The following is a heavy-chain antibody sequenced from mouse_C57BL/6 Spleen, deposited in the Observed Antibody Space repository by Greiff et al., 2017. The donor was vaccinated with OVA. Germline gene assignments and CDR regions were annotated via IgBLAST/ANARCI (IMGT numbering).Heavy chain of an antibody. V-gene: IGHV1-26*01. D-gene: IGHD2-1*01. CDR1: GYTFTDYY. CDR2: INPNNGGT. Sequence: VQLQQSGPELVKPGASVKISCKASGYTFTDYYMNWVKQSHGKSLEWIGDINPNNGGTSYNQKFKGKATLTVDKSSSTAYMELRSLTSEDSAVYYCARFYSHYYAMDYWGQGTSVTVSS. CDR3: ARFYSHYYAMDY. J-gene: IGHJ4*01.